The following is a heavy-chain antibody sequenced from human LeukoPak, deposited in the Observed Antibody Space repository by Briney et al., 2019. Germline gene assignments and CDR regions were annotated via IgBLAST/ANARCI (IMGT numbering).Heavy chain of an antibody. CDR1: GGSISDYY. D-gene: IGHD2-2*01. CDR3: ARGSWCSYTNCMLRPFDY. J-gene: IGHJ4*02. CDR2: IYYSGST. V-gene: IGHV4-59*01. Sequence: KPSETLSLTCSISGGSISDYYWNWIRQPPGKGLEWIGYIYYSGSTTYNPSLKSRVTMSVDTSKNQFSLRLSSVTAADTAMYYCARGSWCSYTNCMLRPFDYWGQGSLVTVSS.